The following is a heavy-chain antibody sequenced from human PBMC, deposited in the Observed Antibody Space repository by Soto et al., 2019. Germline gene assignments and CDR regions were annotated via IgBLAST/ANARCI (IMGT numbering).Heavy chain of an antibody. D-gene: IGHD6-19*01. V-gene: IGHV4-4*02. CDR2: IFHSGDT. Sequence: QVQLQESGPGLVKPSGTLSLTCAVSGDSISNSRWWTWVRQPPGKGLEWIGDIFHSGDTNYNPSLKGRVFISVDKTQNQFSLKVSSVTAAYTAVYYCAYSTGWYRHDVWGQGTLVTVSS. J-gene: IGHJ3*01. CDR3: AYSTGWYRHDV. CDR1: GDSISNSRW.